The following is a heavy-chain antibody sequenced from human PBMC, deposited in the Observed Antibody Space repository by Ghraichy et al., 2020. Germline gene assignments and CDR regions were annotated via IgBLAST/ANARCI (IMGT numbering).Heavy chain of an antibody. CDR1: GFTFSSYC. D-gene: IGHD4-23*01. J-gene: IGHJ4*01. V-gene: IGHV3-7*01. CDR2: IKQDGSDK. Sequence: GGSLRLSCAVSGFTFSSYCMHWVRQAPGKGLEWVANIKQDGSDKYYVDSVKGRFTISRDNAKNTLYLQMNSLRAEDTAVYYCARSDSPPYGDNVPTAVFPDDYSCHGTLVTVSP. CDR3: ARSDSPPYGDNVPTAVFPDDY.